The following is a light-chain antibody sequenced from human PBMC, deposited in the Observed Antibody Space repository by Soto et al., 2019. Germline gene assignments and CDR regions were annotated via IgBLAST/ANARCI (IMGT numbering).Light chain of an antibody. V-gene: IGLV1-40*01. CDR3: QSYDSSLSGSRV. CDR2: GNS. Sequence: QSVLTQPPSVSGAPGQRVTISFTWSSSNIGAGYDVHWYQQLPGTAPKLLIYGNSNRPSGVPDRFSGSKSGTSASLAITGLQAEDEADYYCQSYDSSLSGSRVFGTGTKVTVL. CDR1: SSNIGAGYD. J-gene: IGLJ1*01.